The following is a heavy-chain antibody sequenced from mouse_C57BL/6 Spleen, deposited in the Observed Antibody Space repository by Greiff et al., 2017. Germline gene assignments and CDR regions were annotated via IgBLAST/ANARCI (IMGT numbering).Heavy chain of an antibody. CDR2: INPNNGGT. CDR3: AMGALYAMDY. CDR1: GYTFTDYY. D-gene: IGHD4-1*01. V-gene: IGHV1-26*01. Sequence: VVEPGASVKISCKASGYTFTDYYMNWVKQSHGKSLEWIGDINPNNGGTSYNQKFKGKATLTVDKSSSTAYMELRSLTSEDAAVYYCAMGALYAMDYWGQGTSVTVSS. J-gene: IGHJ4*01.